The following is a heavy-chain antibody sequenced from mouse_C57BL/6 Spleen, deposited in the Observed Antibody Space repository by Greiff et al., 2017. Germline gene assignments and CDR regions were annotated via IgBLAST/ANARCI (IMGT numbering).Heavy chain of an antibody. V-gene: IGHV10-1*01. J-gene: IGHJ3*01. CDR2: IRSKSNNYAT. D-gene: IGHD1-1*01. CDR1: GFSFNTYA. CDR3: VRQGYGSSTFAY. Sequence: VQLKESGGGLVQPKGSLKLSCAASGFSFNTYAMNCFRQAPGKGLEWVARIRSKSNNYATYYADSVKDRFTISRDDSESMLYLQMNNLKTEDTAMYYCVRQGYGSSTFAYWGQGTLVTVSA.